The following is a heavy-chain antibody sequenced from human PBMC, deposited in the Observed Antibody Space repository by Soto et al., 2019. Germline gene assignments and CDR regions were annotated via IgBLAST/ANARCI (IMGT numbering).Heavy chain of an antibody. V-gene: IGHV3-33*01. D-gene: IGHD2-21*02. Sequence: GGSLRLSCAASGFTFSSYGMHWVRQAPGKGLEWVAVIWYDGSNKYYADSVKGRFTTSRDNSKNTLYLQMNSLRAEDTAVYYCARDLGHGCGGDCYSDYWGQGTLVTVSS. J-gene: IGHJ4*02. CDR1: GFTFSSYG. CDR3: ARDLGHGCGGDCYSDY. CDR2: IWYDGSNK.